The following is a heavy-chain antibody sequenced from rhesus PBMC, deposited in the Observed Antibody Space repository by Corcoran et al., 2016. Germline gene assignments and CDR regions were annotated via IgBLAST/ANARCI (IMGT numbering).Heavy chain of an antibody. CDR1: GFTFSSYG. CDR2: ISDDGSKK. Sequence: EVQLVESGGGLVQPGGSLRLSCAASGFTFSSYGMHWVRQAPGKGLEWVAVISDDGSKKYYADSVKDRFTSYRDNSKNMLYLQRNNLKLEDTAVYYCARDSYYEDDYGYYYPHYWGQGVLVTVSS. D-gene: IGHD3-9*01. CDR3: ARDSYYEDDYGYYYPHY. J-gene: IGHJ4*01. V-gene: IGHV3-54*02.